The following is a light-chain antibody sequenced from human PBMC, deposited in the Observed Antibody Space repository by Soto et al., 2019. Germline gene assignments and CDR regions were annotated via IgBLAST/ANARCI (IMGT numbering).Light chain of an antibody. CDR2: EVS. Sequence: QSLLTHPPSPSGSPGQSVNLYCAGTRSEVGGYNYVSWYQPPAGKAARLIIYEVSRGPSGVSVGLSGSKSGNTASLTVSWLRAEDEADYYGASYADSTSNFAVFGTATKVTV. CDR3: ASYADSTSNFAV. J-gene: IGLJ1*01. V-gene: IGLV2-8*01. CDR1: RSEVGGYNY.